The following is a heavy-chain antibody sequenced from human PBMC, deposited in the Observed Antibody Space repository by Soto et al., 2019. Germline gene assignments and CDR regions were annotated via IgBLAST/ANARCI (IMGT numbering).Heavy chain of an antibody. J-gene: IGHJ6*03. D-gene: IGHD3-10*01. Sequence: PSETLSLTCTVSGGSISSGGYYWSWIRQHPGKGLEWIGEINHSGSTNYNPSLKSRVTISVDTSKNQFSLKLSSVTAADTAVYYCARGLWFGELLLGTTYYYMDVWGKGTTVTVSS. CDR1: GGSISSGGYY. CDR2: INHSGST. CDR3: ARGLWFGELLLGTTYYYMDV. V-gene: IGHV4-31*03.